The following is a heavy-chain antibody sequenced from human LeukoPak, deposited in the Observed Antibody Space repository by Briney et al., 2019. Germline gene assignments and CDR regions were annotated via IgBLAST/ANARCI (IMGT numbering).Heavy chain of an antibody. CDR2: IDPSDSYT. V-gene: IGHV5-10-1*01. CDR3: AGHIAATNYGMDV. D-gene: IGHD5-12*01. CDR1: GYSFTSYW. Sequence: GESLKISCKGSGYSFTSYWISWLRQLQGKGLGWMGKIDPSDSYTNYSPSFQGHVTTSADQSISTAYLQWSRLEASDTAMYYCAGHIAATNYGMDVWGPGTTVTVYS. J-gene: IGHJ6*02.